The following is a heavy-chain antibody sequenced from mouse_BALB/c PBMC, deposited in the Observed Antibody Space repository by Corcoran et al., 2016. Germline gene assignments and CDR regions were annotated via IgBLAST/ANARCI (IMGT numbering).Heavy chain of an antibody. CDR3: ARYYGSSYDY. CDR1: GYSFTGYT. D-gene: IGHD1-1*01. J-gene: IGHJ2*01. Sequence: EVQLQQSGPELVKPGASMKISCKASGYSFTGYTMNWVKQSHVKSLEWIGRINPYNGATSYNQNFKDKASLTVDKSSSTAYMELHSLTSEDSAVYYCARYYGSSYDYWGQGTTLTVSS. V-gene: IGHV1-18*01. CDR2: INPYNGAT.